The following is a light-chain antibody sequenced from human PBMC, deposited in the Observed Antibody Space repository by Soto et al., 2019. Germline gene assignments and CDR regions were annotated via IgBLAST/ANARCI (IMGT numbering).Light chain of an antibody. V-gene: IGLV2-23*01. Sequence: QSVLTQPASVSGSPGQSITISCTGTSSDVGRYNIVSWYQQHPGKAPKLMIYEGSKRPSGVSDRFSGSKSGNTAFLTISGLQAEDEADYYCCSYAGSSTYVFGTGTKLTVL. CDR3: CSYAGSSTYV. CDR2: EGS. CDR1: SSDVGRYNI. J-gene: IGLJ1*01.